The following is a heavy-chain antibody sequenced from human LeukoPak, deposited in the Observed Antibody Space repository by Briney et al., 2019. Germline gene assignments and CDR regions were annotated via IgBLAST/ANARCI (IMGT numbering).Heavy chain of an antibody. D-gene: IGHD3-10*01. CDR1: GFTFSSYW. CDR3: ARDGVTMVRGVKVLDYYYYYMDV. Sequence: GGSLRLSCAASGFTFSSYWMNWVRQAPGKGLEWVANIKQDGSGKYYVDSVKGRFTISRDNAKNSLYLQMNSLRAEDTAVYYCARDGVTMVRGVKVLDYYYYYMDVWGKGTTATISS. CDR2: IKQDGSGK. V-gene: IGHV3-7*01. J-gene: IGHJ6*03.